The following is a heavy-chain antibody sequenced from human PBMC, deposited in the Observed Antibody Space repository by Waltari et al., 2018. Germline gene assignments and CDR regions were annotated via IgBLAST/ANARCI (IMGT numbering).Heavy chain of an antibody. CDR1: GYSISSGYY. CDR2: IYHSGSN. J-gene: IGHJ4*02. V-gene: IGHV4-38-2*01. Sequence: QVQLQESGPGLVKPSETLSLTCAVSGYSISSGYYWGWIRQPPGKGLEWIGSIYHSGSNYYNPSLKSRVTISVDTSKNQFSLKLGSVTAADTAVYYCARVGLLWFGESWGYWGQGTLVTVSS. CDR3: ARVGLLWFGESWGY. D-gene: IGHD3-10*01.